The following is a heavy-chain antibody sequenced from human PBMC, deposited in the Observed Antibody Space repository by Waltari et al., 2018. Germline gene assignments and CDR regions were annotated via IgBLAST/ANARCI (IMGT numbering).Heavy chain of an antibody. CDR2: IIPILGTA. D-gene: IGHD3-22*01. Sequence: VQLVQSGAEVKKPGSSVKVSCKASGRTCSNYAISWRRQAPGQGLEWMGGIIPILGTANHAQKFQGRVTITADESTSTAYMELSSLRSEDTAVYYWAINTYYYDSSGYWAFDIWGQGTMVTVSS. CDR3: AINTYYYDSSGYWAFDI. J-gene: IGHJ3*02. V-gene: IGHV1-69*01. CDR1: GRTCSNYA.